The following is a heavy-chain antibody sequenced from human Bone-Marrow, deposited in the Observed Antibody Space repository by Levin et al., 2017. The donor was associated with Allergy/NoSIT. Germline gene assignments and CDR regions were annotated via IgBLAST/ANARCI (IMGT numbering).Heavy chain of an antibody. CDR2: IKSVTDGGTT. CDR1: GLALTSAW. J-gene: IGHJ4*02. CDR3: ATLISTYKGLEDY. Sequence: NPGGSLRLSCAASGLALTSAWMYWVRQAPGKGLEWVGRIKSVTDGGTTDYAVAVKGRFTISRDSSKNTLSLHMNSLKTEDTAVYYCATLISTYKGLEDYWGQGTQVTVSS. D-gene: IGHD3-22*01. V-gene: IGHV3-15*05.